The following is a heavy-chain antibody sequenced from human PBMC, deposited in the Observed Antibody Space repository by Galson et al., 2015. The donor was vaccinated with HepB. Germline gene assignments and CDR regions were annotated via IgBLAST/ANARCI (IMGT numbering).Heavy chain of an antibody. J-gene: IGHJ5*02. CDR2: ISASNGNT. CDR1: GYTFNTYG. CDR3: ARLGGYYCSSTSCYAATYNWFDP. V-gene: IGHV1-18*01. D-gene: IGHD2-2*01. Sequence: SVKVSCKASGYTFNTYGISWVRQAPGQGLEWMGWISASNGNTKYAQSLRGRVTMTTDTSTSTAYVELSSLRSEDTAVYYCARLGGYYCSSTSCYAATYNWFDPWGQGTLVTVSS.